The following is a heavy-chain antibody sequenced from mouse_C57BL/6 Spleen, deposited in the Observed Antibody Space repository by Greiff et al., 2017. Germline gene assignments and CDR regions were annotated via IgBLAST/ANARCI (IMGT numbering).Heavy chain of an antibody. CDR3: ARSRAVVHFDY. CDR1: GYTFTSYW. D-gene: IGHD1-1*01. Sequence: QVQLKQPGAELVKPGASVKLSCKASGYTFTSYWMHWVKQRPGQGLEWIGMIHPNSGSTNYNEKFKSKATLTVDKSSSTAYMQLSSLTSEDSAVYYCARSRAVVHFDYWGQGTTLTVSS. CDR2: IHPNSGST. J-gene: IGHJ2*01. V-gene: IGHV1-64*01.